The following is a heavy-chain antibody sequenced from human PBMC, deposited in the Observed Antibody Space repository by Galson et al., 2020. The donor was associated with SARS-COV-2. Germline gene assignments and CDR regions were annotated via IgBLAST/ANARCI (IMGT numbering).Heavy chain of an antibody. D-gene: IGHD3-9*01. V-gene: IGHV4-39*07. CDR1: GGSISSSSYY. Sequence: SETLSLTCSVSGGSISSSSYYWGWIRQPPGKGLEWIGNIHYSGSTYYNPSLKSRVTISVDTSNNQFFLKLSSVTAADTAVYYCAMDSLLYDILTSSPERNFDYWGQGTLVTVSS. J-gene: IGHJ4*02. CDR3: AMDSLLYDILTSSPERNFDY. CDR2: IHYSGST.